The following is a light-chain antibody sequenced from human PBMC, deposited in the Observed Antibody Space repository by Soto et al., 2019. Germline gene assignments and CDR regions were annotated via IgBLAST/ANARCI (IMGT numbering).Light chain of an antibody. V-gene: IGKV3-15*01. Sequence: EIVMTQSPATLYVSPGERATLSCRASQSISGELDWYQQKPGQPPRLLIYGASTRATGVPARFTGSGSGSEFSLTISGLQSEDFAVYYCQQGHNGPLTFGQGTRLE. CDR3: QQGHNGPLT. J-gene: IGKJ2*01. CDR1: QSISGE. CDR2: GAS.